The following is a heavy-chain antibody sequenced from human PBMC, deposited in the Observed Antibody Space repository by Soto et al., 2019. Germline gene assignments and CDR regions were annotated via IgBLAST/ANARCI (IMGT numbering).Heavy chain of an antibody. CDR1: GFTFSSYA. D-gene: IGHD3-3*01. J-gene: IGHJ4*02. V-gene: IGHV3-30*18. CDR3: AKDRTTVFGVVTYYFDN. CDR2: ISYHGSHN. Sequence: QVQLVESGGGMIQPGKSLRLSCAASGFTFSSYAMHWVRQAPGKGLEWVAFISYHGSHNYYADSVKGRFTISRDNSKNTLYLQMNSLRPEDTAVYFCAKDRTTVFGVVTYYFDNWGQGTLVTVSS.